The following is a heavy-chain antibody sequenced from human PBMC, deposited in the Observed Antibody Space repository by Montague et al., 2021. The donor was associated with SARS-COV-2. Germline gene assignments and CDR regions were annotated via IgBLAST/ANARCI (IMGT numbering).Heavy chain of an antibody. V-gene: IGHV4-61*02. J-gene: IGHJ6*02. Sequence: TLSLTCTVSGGSVSSGSYSWSWIRQPAGKGLEWIGRIYTSGSSNYNPSLKSRVTISVDTSKNQFSLKVSSVTAADTAVYYCARERSADYYDGSGYHSYKYGMDVWGQGTTVTVSS. CDR2: IYTSGSS. CDR3: ARERSADYYDGSGYHSYKYGMDV. CDR1: GGSVSSGSYS. D-gene: IGHD3-22*01.